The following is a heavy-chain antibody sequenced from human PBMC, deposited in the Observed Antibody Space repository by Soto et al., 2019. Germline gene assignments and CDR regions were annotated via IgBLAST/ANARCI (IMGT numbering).Heavy chain of an antibody. D-gene: IGHD1-26*01. Sequence: ASVKVSCKASGYTFTGHYIHWVRQAPEQGPEWMGGIGPESGATRYAQRFQGRVTMTRDMSITTVYMELNNLSPDDTAVYYCGRGRSGQIVVFYWGQGTPVTV. J-gene: IGHJ4*02. CDR3: GRGRSGQIVVFY. CDR2: IGPESGAT. CDR1: GYTFTGHY. V-gene: IGHV1-2*02.